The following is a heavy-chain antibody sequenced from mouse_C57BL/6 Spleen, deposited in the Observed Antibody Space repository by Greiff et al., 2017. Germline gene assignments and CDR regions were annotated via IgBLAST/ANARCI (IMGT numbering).Heavy chain of an antibody. V-gene: IGHV1-26*01. CDR2: INPNNGGT. CDR1: GYTFTDYY. J-gene: IGHJ4*01. D-gene: IGHD2-3*01. CDR3: ARRGIYDGFYAMDY. Sequence: VQLQQSGPELVKPGASVKISCKASGYTFTDYYMNWVKQSRGKSLEWIGDINPNNGGTSYNQKFKGKATLTVDKSSSTAYMELRSLTSEDSAVYYCARRGIYDGFYAMDYWGQGTSVTVSS.